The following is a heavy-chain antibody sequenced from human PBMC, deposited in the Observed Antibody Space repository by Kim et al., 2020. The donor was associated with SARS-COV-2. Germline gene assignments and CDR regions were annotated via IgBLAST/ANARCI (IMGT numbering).Heavy chain of an antibody. Sequence: SETLSLTCTVSGGSISSYYWSWIRQPPGKGLEWIGYIYYSGSTNYNPSLKSRVTISVDTSKNQFSLKLSSVTAADTAVYYWARAGYSSSLEGFDPWGQGTLVTVSS. V-gene: IGHV4-59*08. CDR1: GGSISSYY. CDR2: IYYSGST. D-gene: IGHD6-13*01. CDR3: ARAGYSSSLEGFDP. J-gene: IGHJ5*02.